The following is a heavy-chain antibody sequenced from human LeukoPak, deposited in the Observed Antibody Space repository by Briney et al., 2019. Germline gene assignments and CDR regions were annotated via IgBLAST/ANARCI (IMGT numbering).Heavy chain of an antibody. CDR3: ARPGSGSYYSLGY. CDR2: IYPGDSDT. V-gene: IGHV5-51*01. D-gene: IGHD3-10*01. CDR1: GYSFTSYW. J-gene: IGHJ4*02. Sequence: GESLKISYKGSGYSFTSYWIGWVRRMPGKGLEWMGLIYPGDSDTRYSPSFQGQVTISVDKSITTAYLQWSSLKASDTAIYYCARPGSGSYYSLGYWGQGTLVTVSS.